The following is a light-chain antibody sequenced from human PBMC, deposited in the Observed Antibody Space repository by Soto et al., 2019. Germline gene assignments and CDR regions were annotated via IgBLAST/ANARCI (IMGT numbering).Light chain of an antibody. Sequence: TQSPATLSGSVGDRVTITCRASQTISSWLAWYQQKPGKAPKLLIYKASTLKSGVPSRFSGSGSGTEFTLTISSLQPDDFATYYCQHYNSYSEAFGQGTKVDIK. V-gene: IGKV1-5*03. CDR3: QHYNSYSEA. J-gene: IGKJ1*01. CDR1: QTISSW. CDR2: KAS.